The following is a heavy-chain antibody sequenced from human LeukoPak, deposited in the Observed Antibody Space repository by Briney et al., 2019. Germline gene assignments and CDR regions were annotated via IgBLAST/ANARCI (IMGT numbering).Heavy chain of an antibody. J-gene: IGHJ4*02. CDR2: INSDGSAT. Sequence: GGSLRLSCAASGFSFTNYWMHWVRQAPGKGLVWVSHINSDGSATRYADSVKGRFTISRDNAMNTLYLQMNSLRGEDTAVYYCVRGTLRLPRSTPHCWGQGTLVTVSS. CDR1: GFSFTNYW. CDR3: VRGTLRLPRSTPHC. D-gene: IGHD5/OR15-5a*01. V-gene: IGHV3-74*01.